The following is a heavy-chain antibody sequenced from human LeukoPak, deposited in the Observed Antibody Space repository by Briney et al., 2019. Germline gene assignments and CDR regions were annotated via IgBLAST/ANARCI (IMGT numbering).Heavy chain of an antibody. CDR2: IKQDGSEK. J-gene: IGHJ4*02. Sequence: GGSLRLSCAASGFTFSSYAMSWVRQAPGKGLEWVANIKQDGSEKYYVDSVKGRFTISRDNAKNSLYLQMNSLRAEDTAVYYCASGGSDGTRYSSSWSPIDYWGQGPLVTVSS. CDR3: ASGGSDGTRYSSSWSPIDY. D-gene: IGHD6-13*01. V-gene: IGHV3-7*01. CDR1: GFTFSSYA.